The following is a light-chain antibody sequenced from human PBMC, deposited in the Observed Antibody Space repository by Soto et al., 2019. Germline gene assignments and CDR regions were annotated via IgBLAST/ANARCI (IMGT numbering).Light chain of an antibody. CDR2: DVD. CDR3: CSYAGSYTLV. J-gene: IGLJ2*01. CDR1: TSDVGAYNY. V-gene: IGLV2-11*01. Sequence: QSALTQPRSVSGSPGQSVTISSTGTTSDVGAYNYVSWYQQHPGKAPKLIIYDVDKRPSGVPDRFSGSKSGNTASLTISGLQAEDEADYYCCSYAGSYTLVFGGGTQLTVL.